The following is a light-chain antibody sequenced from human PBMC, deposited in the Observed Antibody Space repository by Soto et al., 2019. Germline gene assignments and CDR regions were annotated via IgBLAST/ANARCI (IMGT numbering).Light chain of an antibody. V-gene: IGLV2-23*02. J-gene: IGLJ7*01. Sequence: SVLTQPASVSGSPGQSITLSCTGTSSDVGSYNLVSWYQQHPTKAPKLMIYEVSERPSGVSNRFSGSKSDNTASLTISGLQAEDEADYYCCSYAGSSTLAVFGGGTQLTVL. CDR2: EVS. CDR1: SSDVGSYNL. CDR3: CSYAGSSTLAV.